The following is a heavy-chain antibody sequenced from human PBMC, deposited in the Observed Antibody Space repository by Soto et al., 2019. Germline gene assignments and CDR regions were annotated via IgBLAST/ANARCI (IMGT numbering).Heavy chain of an antibody. CDR1: GYTFTSYG. D-gene: IGHD3-22*01. V-gene: IGHV1-18*01. Sequence: ASAQVSCKASGYTFTSYGISWVRQAPGQGLEWMGWISAYNGNTNYAQKLQGRVTMTTDTSTSTAYIELRSLRSDDTAVYYCAREEYYYDSRGWFDPWGQGTLVTVSS. CDR2: ISAYNGNT. CDR3: AREEYYYDSRGWFDP. J-gene: IGHJ5*02.